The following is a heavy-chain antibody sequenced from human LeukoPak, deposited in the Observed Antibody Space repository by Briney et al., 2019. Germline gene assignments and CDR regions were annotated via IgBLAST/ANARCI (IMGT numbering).Heavy chain of an antibody. CDR1: GFTFSYYW. J-gene: IGHJ4*02. CDR3: ARDHYYRSGSYYVY. D-gene: IGHD3-10*01. CDR2: INQDGSEE. Sequence: RTGGSLRLSCAASGFTFSYYWMSWVRQAPGKGLEWVANINQDGSEEYYVDSMKGRFTISRDNAKNSLYLQMNSLRAEDTAVYYCARDHYYRSGSYYVYWGQGTLVTVSS. V-gene: IGHV3-7*04.